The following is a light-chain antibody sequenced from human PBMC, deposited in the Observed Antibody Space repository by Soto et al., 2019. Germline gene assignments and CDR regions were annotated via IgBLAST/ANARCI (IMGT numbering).Light chain of an antibody. Sequence: QSVLTQPPSVSGTPGQRVTISCSGGISNIGTNYVHWFQQLPGTAPKVLSNRDNQRPSGVPDRFSGSKSGTSASLAISGLRSEDEAEYYCAAWDDTVRSDVFGTGPKLTVL. V-gene: IGLV1-47*01. J-gene: IGLJ1*01. CDR1: ISNIGTNY. CDR3: AAWDDTVRSDV. CDR2: RDN.